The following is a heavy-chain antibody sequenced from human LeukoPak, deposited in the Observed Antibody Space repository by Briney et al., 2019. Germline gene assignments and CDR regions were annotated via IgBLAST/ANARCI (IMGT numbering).Heavy chain of an antibody. Sequence: GSLRLSCGASGFTFSDYAMNWVRQTPERGLEWVAAITAGGDTTYYADSVKGRFTISRDNFRSTLTLEMSSLKYEDTAVYYCAKGWSIAGYIKDWFTLWGQGALVTVSS. CDR3: AKGWSIAGYIKDWFTL. CDR2: ITAGGDTT. V-gene: IGHV3-23*01. CDR1: GFTFSDYA. J-gene: IGHJ5*02. D-gene: IGHD5-18*01.